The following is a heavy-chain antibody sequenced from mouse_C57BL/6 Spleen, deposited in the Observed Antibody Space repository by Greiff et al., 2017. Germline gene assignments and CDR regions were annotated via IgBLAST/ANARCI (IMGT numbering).Heavy chain of an antibody. CDR2: IDPSDSYT. CDR1: GYTFTSYW. J-gene: IGHJ1*03. V-gene: IGHV1-69*01. Sequence: QVQLQQPGAELVMPGASVMLSCKASGYTFTSYWMHWVKQRPGQGLEWIGEIDPSDSYTNYNQKFKGKSTLTVDKSSSTAYMQLSSLTSEDSAVYYCARSGGITTPYFDVWGTGTTVTVSS. D-gene: IGHD1-1*01. CDR3: ARSGGITTPYFDV.